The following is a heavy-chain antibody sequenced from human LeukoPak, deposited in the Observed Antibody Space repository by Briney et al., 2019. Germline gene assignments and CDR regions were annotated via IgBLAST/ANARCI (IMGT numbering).Heavy chain of an antibody. CDR2: INHSGST. J-gene: IGHJ5*02. Sequence: SETLSLTCTVSGGSISSYYWSWIRQPPGKGLEWIGEINHSGSTNYNPSLKSRVTISVDTSKNQFSLKLSSVTAADTAVYYCARRGVYGNWFDPWGQGTLVTVSS. V-gene: IGHV4-34*01. D-gene: IGHD1-14*01. CDR1: GGSISSYY. CDR3: ARRGVYGNWFDP.